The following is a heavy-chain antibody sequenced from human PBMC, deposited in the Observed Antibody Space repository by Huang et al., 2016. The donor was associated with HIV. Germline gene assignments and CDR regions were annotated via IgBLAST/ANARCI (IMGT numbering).Heavy chain of an antibody. J-gene: IGHJ3*02. CDR1: SGPISSHH. D-gene: IGHD2-15*01. CDR3: ARVVAASAFEI. V-gene: IGHV4-59*11. Sequence: QVQLQESGPGRVKPSETLSLTCTVSSGPISSHHWGWIRQPPGKGLEWIGNIYYSGSTNYNPSLNSRVTISIDTSKAQFFLKVTSVSAADTAVYYCARVVAASAFEIWGQGTMITVSS. CDR2: IYYSGST.